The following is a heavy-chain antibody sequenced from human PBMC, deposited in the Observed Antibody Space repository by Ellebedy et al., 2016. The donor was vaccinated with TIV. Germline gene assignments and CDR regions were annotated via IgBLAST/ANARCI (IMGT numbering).Heavy chain of an antibody. Sequence: GESLKISCAASGFTFSDYYMSWIRQAPGKGLEWVSYISSSGSTIYYADSVKGRFTISRDNAKNSLYLQMNSLRAEDTAVYYCARAVERRAFDYWGQGTLVTVSS. D-gene: IGHD1-1*01. V-gene: IGHV3-11*01. CDR1: GFTFSDYY. J-gene: IGHJ4*02. CDR2: ISSSGSTI. CDR3: ARAVERRAFDY.